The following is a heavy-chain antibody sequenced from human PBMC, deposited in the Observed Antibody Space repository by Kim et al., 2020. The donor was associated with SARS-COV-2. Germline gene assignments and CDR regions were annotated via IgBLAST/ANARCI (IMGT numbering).Heavy chain of an antibody. J-gene: IGHJ3*02. CDR3: ARVWGYGDYLGAFDI. Sequence: GGSLRLSCAASGFTFSSYWMHWVRQAPGKGLVWVSRINSDGSSTSYADSVKGRFTISRDNAKNTLYLQMNSLRAEDTAVYYCARVWGYGDYLGAFDIWGQGTMVTVSS. CDR2: INSDGSST. V-gene: IGHV3-74*01. D-gene: IGHD4-17*01. CDR1: GFTFSSYW.